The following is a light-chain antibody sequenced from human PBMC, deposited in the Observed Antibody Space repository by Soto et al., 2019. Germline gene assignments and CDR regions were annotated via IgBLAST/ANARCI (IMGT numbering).Light chain of an antibody. CDR2: DAS. V-gene: IGKV3D-20*02. CDR1: QSVSSSY. Sequence: EILLTQSPATLSLSPGERATLSCGASQSVSSSYLAWYQQKPGLAPRLLMYDASTRATGIPDRFSGSGSGTDFTLTISRLEPEDFAVYYCQQRSNWPLSFGGGTKVDIK. CDR3: QQRSNWPLS. J-gene: IGKJ4*01.